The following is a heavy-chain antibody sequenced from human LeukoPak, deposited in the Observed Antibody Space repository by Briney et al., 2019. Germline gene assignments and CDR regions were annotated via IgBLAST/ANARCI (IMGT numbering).Heavy chain of an antibody. V-gene: IGHV3-30*02. CDR2: IPYDGSNK. J-gene: IGHJ4*02. CDR1: VFSFSIHG. D-gene: IGHD6-25*01. CDR3: ARDIRSDSTI. Sequence: PGGSLRLSCAASVFSFSIHGIHWVRQAPGKGLEWVAFIPYDGSNKYYADSVKGRFTISRDNAKNSLYLQMNSLRVEDTAVYYCARDIRSDSTIWGQGTLVSVSS.